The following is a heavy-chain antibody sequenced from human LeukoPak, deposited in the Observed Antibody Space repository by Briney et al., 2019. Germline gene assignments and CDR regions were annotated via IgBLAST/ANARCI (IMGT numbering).Heavy chain of an antibody. J-gene: IGHJ4*02. D-gene: IGHD6-13*01. V-gene: IGHV6-1*01. CDR2: TYYRSRWFT. CDR1: GDSVSSNTAA. Sequence: SQTLSLTFAISGDSVSSNTAAWNWIRQSPSRGLEWLGRTYYRSRWFTDYAVSVESRITITPDTSKNQFSLQLNSVTPEDTAVYYCARGRGSWYAYWGQGTLVTVSS. CDR3: ARGRGSWYAY.